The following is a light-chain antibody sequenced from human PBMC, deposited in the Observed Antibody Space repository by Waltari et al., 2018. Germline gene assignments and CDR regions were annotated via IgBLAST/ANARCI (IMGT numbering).Light chain of an antibody. Sequence: FMLTQPHSVSASPGQTVTISCPRSSGNIATNYVHRYQQRPGSAPTKVIYEDNQRPSGVPDRFTGSIDSSSNSASLIISGLKAEDEADYYCQSFDSSHVVFGGGTKLTVL. V-gene: IGLV6-57*03. J-gene: IGLJ2*01. CDR3: QSFDSSHVV. CDR1: SGNIATNY. CDR2: EDN.